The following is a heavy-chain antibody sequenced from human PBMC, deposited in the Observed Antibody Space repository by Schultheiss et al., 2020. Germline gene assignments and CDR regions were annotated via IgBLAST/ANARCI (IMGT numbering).Heavy chain of an antibody. J-gene: IGHJ5*02. CDR3: AAARRLGELLLGDP. D-gene: IGHD1-26*01. CDR2: IVVGSGNT. Sequence: SMKVSCKASGFTFTSSAMQWVRQARGQRLEWIGWIVVGSGNTNYAQKFQERVTITRDMSTSTAYMELSSLRSEDTAVYYCAAARRLGELLLGDPWGQGTLVTVSS. CDR1: GFTFTSSA. V-gene: IGHV1-58*02.